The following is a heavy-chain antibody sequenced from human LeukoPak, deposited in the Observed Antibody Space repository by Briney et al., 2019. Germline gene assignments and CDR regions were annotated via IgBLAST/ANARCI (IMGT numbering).Heavy chain of an antibody. D-gene: IGHD3-3*01. V-gene: IGHV1-24*01. J-gene: IGHJ3*02. CDR3: ATHTISGVVTYAFHM. CDR1: GSSGIELD. Sequence: GASVKVSFTVSGSSGIELDMHWVRQAPGKGLEWMGGFDREDGGTVYARKFQGRVTMTEDTSTDTAYMELSSLTSEDTAVYFCATHTISGVVTYAFHMWGRGTVVTVSS. CDR2: FDREDGGT.